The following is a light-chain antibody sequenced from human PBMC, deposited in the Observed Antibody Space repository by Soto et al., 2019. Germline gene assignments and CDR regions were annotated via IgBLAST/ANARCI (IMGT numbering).Light chain of an antibody. Sequence: EMMLTQSPGTLSLSPGDRATLSCRASQSVSSSYLAWYQQKPGQAPRLLIYGASSRATGIPDRFSGSGSGTDFTLTISRLEPEDFAVYYCQQYGSSPPTITFGQGTRLEIK. CDR2: GAS. V-gene: IGKV3-20*01. CDR3: QQYGSSPPTIT. J-gene: IGKJ5*01. CDR1: QSVSSSY.